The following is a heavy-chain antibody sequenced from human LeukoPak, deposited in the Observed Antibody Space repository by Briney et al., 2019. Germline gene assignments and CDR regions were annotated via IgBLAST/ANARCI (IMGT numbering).Heavy chain of an antibody. CDR2: ISGGGGLT. J-gene: IGHJ4*02. CDR1: GFTFSNSA. CDR3: AKDSLRTSFRVS. D-gene: IGHD3-16*02. Sequence: QPGGSLRLSCGASGFTFSNSAMSWVRQAPGKGLEWVAVISGGGGLTYYADSVKGRFTISRDNSKNTLYLQMNSLRADDTAVYYCAKDSLRTSFRVSWGQGIVVTVSS. V-gene: IGHV3-23*01.